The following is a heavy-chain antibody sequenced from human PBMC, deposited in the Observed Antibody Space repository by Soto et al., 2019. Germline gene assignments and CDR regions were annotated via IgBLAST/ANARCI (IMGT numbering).Heavy chain of an antibody. CDR1: GGSFSGYY. CDR3: ARGSPPVY. J-gene: IGHJ4*02. CDR2: INHSGST. V-gene: IGHV4-34*01. Sequence: SETLSLTCAVYGGSFSGYYWSWIRQPPGKGLEWIGEINHSGSTNYNPSLKNRVTISVNTSKNQFSLKLGSGSAADTAVYYCARGSPPVYWGQGTLVTVSS.